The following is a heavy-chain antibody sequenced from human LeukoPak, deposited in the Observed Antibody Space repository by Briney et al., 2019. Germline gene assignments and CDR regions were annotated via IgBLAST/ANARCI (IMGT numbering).Heavy chain of an antibody. Sequence: PSETLSLTCAVYGGSFSGYYWSWIRQPPGKGLEWIGEINHSGSTNYNPSLKSRVTISVDTSKNQFSLKLSSVTAADTAVYYCARQPYDFWSGSIVAGMDVWGQGTTVTVSS. V-gene: IGHV4-34*01. CDR1: GGSFSGYY. CDR3: ARQPYDFWSGSIVAGMDV. D-gene: IGHD3-3*01. J-gene: IGHJ6*02. CDR2: INHSGST.